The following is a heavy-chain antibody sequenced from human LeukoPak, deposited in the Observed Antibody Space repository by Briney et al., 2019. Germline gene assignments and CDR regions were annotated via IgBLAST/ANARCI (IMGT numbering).Heavy chain of an antibody. D-gene: IGHD2-8*02. CDR1: GFTFSSYA. Sequence: PGGSLRLSCAASGFTFSSYAMHGVPQGPGKGLEWVAYIAHHGSNKYYADSVKGRFTISRDNSKRTLYLQMNNLRADDTAVYYCAKDGSWSCTDWGQGALVTVSS. J-gene: IGHJ4*02. V-gene: IGHV3-30*02. CDR2: IAHHGSNK. CDR3: AKDGSWSCTD.